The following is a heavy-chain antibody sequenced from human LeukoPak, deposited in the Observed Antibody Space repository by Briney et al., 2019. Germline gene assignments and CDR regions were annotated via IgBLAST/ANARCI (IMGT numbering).Heavy chain of an antibody. CDR3: ARGLTYYYDSSGYGDAFDI. D-gene: IGHD3-22*01. Sequence: ASVKVSCKASGYTFTGYYIHWVRQAPGQGLEWMGWINPNSGGTNYAQKFQGRVTMTRDTSISTAYMELSRLRSDDTAVYYCARGLTYYYDSSGYGDAFDIWGQGTMVTVSS. CDR2: INPNSGGT. CDR1: GYTFTGYY. J-gene: IGHJ3*02. V-gene: IGHV1-2*02.